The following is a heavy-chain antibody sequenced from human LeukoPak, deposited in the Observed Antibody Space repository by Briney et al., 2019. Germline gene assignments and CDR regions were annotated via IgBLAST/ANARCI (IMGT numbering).Heavy chain of an antibody. Sequence: SETLSLTCAVSGGSISSGDYSWSWIRQPPGKGLEWIGHIYHSGNTHYNPSPKSRVTMLVDRSKNQFSLKLSSVTAADTAVYYCARVSGDYYDRPYYFDYWGQGILVTVSS. V-gene: IGHV4-30-2*01. CDR3: ARVSGDYYDRPYYFDY. CDR2: IYHSGNT. J-gene: IGHJ4*02. CDR1: GGSISSGDYS. D-gene: IGHD3-22*01.